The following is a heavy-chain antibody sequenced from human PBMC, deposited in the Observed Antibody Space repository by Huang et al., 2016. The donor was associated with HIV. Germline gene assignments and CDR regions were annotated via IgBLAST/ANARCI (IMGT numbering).Heavy chain of an antibody. CDR2: IYHGGSS. J-gene: IGHJ4*02. CDR1: GNSIRSSNW. Sequence: QVQLQESGPGLMKPSDTLSLNCGVSGNSIRSSNWWAWIRQPPGKGLEWIGYIYHGGSSSYNPSLKSRVTMSVDTSKNQFSLKLSSVTAVDTAVYYCARSPRAGYFDYWGQGTLVTVSS. CDR3: ARSPRAGYFDY. V-gene: IGHV4-28*01.